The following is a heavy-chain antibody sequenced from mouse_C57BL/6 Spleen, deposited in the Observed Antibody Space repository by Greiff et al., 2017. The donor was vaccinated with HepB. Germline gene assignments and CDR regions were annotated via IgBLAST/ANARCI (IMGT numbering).Heavy chain of an antibody. CDR3: ARHRGSSYWYFDV. CDR1: GFSLTSYG. V-gene: IGHV2-6-1*01. D-gene: IGHD1-1*01. CDR2: IWSDGST. J-gene: IGHJ1*03. Sequence: VKLVESGPGLVAPSQSLSITCTVSGFSLTSYGVHWVRQPPGKGLEWLVVIWSDGSTTYNSALKSRLSISKDNSKSQVFLKMNSLQTDDTAMYFCARHRGSSYWYFDVWGTGTTVTVSS.